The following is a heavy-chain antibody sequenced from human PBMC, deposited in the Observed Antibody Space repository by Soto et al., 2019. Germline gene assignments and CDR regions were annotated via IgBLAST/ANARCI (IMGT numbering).Heavy chain of an antibody. CDR3: AKPPLGYDSFYYYYYGMDV. CDR1: GFTFSSYG. V-gene: IGHV3-30*18. CDR2: ISYDGSNK. J-gene: IGHJ6*02. Sequence: ESGGGVVQPGRSLRLSCAASGFTFSSYGMHWVRQAPGKGLEWVAVISYDGSNKYCADSVKGRFTISRDNSKNTLYLQMTSLRAEDTAVYYCAKPPLGYDSFYYYYYGMDVWGQGPTVTVSS. D-gene: IGHD5-12*01.